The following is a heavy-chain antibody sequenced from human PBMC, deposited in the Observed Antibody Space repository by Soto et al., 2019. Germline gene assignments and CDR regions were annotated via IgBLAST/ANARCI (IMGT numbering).Heavy chain of an antibody. CDR1: GFTFSRYG. Sequence: QVHLVESGGGVVQPGTSLRLSCAASGFTFSRYGMHWIRQAPGKGLEWVAIIWFDGSNKNYADSVKGRFTISRDNSKNTVYLEMNSLRADDTAVYYCASVNGDYVFDYWGQGTQVTVSS. V-gene: IGHV3-33*01. CDR3: ASVNGDYVFDY. D-gene: IGHD4-17*01. CDR2: IWFDGSNK. J-gene: IGHJ4*02.